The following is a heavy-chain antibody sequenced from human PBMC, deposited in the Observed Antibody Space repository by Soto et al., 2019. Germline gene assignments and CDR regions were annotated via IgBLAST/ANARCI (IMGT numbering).Heavy chain of an antibody. CDR2: ISGSGGST. CDR1: GLTFSSYA. D-gene: IGHD3-10*01. Sequence: GESLRLSCAASGLTFSSYAMSWARPAPGKALEWVSAISGSGGSTYYADSVKGRFTISRDNSKNTLYLQMNSLRAEDTAVYYCAKVNRSITMVRGVAYYYYGMDVWGQGTTVTVSS. J-gene: IGHJ6*02. V-gene: IGHV3-23*01. CDR3: AKVNRSITMVRGVAYYYYGMDV.